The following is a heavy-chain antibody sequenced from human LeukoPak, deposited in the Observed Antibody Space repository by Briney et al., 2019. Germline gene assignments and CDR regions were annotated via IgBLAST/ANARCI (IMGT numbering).Heavy chain of an antibody. V-gene: IGHV3-23*01. D-gene: IGHD3-10*01. CDR1: GFTFSSYA. Sequence: GGSLRLSCAASGFTFSSYAMSWVRQAPGKGLEWVSAISGSGGSTYYADSVKGRFTISRDNSKNTLYLQMNSLRAEDTAVYYCAKGRGVRGVLKYYYFDYWGQGTLVTVSS. CDR2: ISGSGGST. CDR3: AKGRGVRGVLKYYYFDY. J-gene: IGHJ4*02.